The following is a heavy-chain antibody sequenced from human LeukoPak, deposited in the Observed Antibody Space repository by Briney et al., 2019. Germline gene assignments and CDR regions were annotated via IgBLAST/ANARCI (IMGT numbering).Heavy chain of an antibody. CDR3: ARASGGYSYYFDY. CDR1: GFTFSSYE. D-gene: IGHD5-18*01. Sequence: GGSLRLPCAASGFTFSSYEMNWVRQAPGKGLEWVSYISSSGSTIYYADSVKGRFTISRDNAKNSLYLQMNSLRAEDTAVYYCARASGGYSYYFDYWGQGTLVTVSS. J-gene: IGHJ4*02. CDR2: ISSSGSTI. V-gene: IGHV3-48*03.